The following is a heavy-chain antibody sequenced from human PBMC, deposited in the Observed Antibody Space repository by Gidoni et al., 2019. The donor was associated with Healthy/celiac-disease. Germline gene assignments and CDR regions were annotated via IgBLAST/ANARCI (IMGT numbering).Heavy chain of an antibody. CDR1: GGSISSSRYY. CDR2: IYYSGST. V-gene: IGHV4-39*01. Sequence: QLQLQESGPGLVKPSETLSLTCTVSGGSISSSRYYWGWIRQPPGKGLEWIGSIYYSGSTYYNQSLKSRVTISVDTTKNQFSLKLSSVTAADTAVYYCARHYDVWSGYEYYFDYWGQGTLVTVSS. J-gene: IGHJ4*02. CDR3: ARHYDVWSGYEYYFDY. D-gene: IGHD3-3*01.